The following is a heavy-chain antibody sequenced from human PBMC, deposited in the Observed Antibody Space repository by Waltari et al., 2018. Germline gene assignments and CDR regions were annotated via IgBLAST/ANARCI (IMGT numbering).Heavy chain of an antibody. CDR2: IYPGDSNT. V-gene: IGHV5-51*01. CDR3: ARLNVDTTNYYYGMDV. CDR1: GYSFTSYW. Sequence: EVQLVQSGAEVKKPGESLKISCKGSGYSFTSYWIGWVRQMPGKGLGWVGIIYPGDSNTRYSPSFQGQVTISADKSISTAYLQWSSLKASDTAMYYCARLNVDTTNYYYGMDVWGQGTTVTVSS. J-gene: IGHJ6*02. D-gene: IGHD5-18*01.